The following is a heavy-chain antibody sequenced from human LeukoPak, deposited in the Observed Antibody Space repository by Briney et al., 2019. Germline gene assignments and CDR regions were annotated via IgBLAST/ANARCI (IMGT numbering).Heavy chain of an antibody. CDR3: ANAPGIAAAGVPFDY. D-gene: IGHD6-13*01. Sequence: TGGSLRLSCAASGFTFSSYAMSGVGQAPGKGLGWVSAISGSGGSTYYADSVKGRFTISRDNSKNTLYLQMNSLRAEDTAVYYCANAPGIAAAGVPFDYWGQGTLVTVSS. CDR2: ISGSGGST. J-gene: IGHJ4*02. V-gene: IGHV3-23*01. CDR1: GFTFSSYA.